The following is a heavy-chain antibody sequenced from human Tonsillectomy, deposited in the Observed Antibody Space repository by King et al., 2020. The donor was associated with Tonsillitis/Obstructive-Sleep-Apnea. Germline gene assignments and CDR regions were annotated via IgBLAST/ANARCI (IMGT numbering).Heavy chain of an antibody. CDR2: IKQDGSVK. Sequence: VQLVESGGDLVQPGGSLRLSCAASGFTFRNYWMTWVRQAPGKGLEWVANIKQDGSVKNYVDSVKGRFTISRDNAKNSLFLQMSSLRVEDTALYYCARDGEPRSGGYWYDAFDIWARGTMVTVSS. V-gene: IGHV3-7*01. CDR1: GFTFRNYW. CDR3: ARDGEPRSGGYWYDAFDI. J-gene: IGHJ3*02. D-gene: IGHD2-15*01.